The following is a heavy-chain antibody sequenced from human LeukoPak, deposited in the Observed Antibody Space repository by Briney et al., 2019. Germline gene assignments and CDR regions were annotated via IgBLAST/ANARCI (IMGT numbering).Heavy chain of an antibody. CDR2: MYHNGST. J-gene: IGHJ5*02. V-gene: IGHV4-39*01. CDR1: GGSISSISYY. Sequence: PSETPSLTCTVSGGSISSISYYWGWIRQPPGKGLEWIGSMYHNGSTYYNPSLKSRVTISVDTSKNQFSLKLTSVTAADTAVYYCARHPSGRMWLQQGGWFDPWGQGTLVTVSS. D-gene: IGHD5-24*01. CDR3: ARHPSGRMWLQQGGWFDP.